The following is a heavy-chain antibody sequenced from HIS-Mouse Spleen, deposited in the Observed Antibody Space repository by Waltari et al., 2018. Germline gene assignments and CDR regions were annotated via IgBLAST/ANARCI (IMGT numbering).Heavy chain of an antibody. V-gene: IGHV1-2*02. CDR2: INPTSGGT. D-gene: IGHD1-26*01. J-gene: IGHJ5*02. CDR1: VYTFTGYY. Sequence: QVQLVQSGAEVKKPGASVKVSCKASVYTFTGYYMHCVRQAPGQGLEWMGWINPTSGGTNYAKKFQGRVTMTRDTSISTAYMELSRLRSDDTAVYYCARASSGSYDVFDPWGQGTLVTVSS. CDR3: ARASSGSYDVFDP.